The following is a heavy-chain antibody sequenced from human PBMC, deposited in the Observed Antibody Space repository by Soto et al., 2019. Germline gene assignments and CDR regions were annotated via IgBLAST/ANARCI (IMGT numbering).Heavy chain of an antibody. J-gene: IGHJ4*02. D-gene: IGHD6-19*01. CDR1: GFTFHDYA. CDR3: AKDIREYSSGWTYFDL. Sequence: GGSLRLSCAASGFTFHDYAMHWVRQGQGKGLEWVSGITWNSGSIDYADSVKGRFTISRDNAKNSLYLQMNSLRPEDTALYYCAKDIREYSSGWTYFDLWGQGTLVTVSS. CDR2: ITWNSGSI. V-gene: IGHV3-9*01.